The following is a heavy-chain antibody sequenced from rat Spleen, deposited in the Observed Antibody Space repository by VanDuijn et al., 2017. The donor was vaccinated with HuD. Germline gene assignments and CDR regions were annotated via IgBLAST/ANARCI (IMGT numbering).Heavy chain of an antibody. CDR1: GFTFSDYY. J-gene: IGHJ3*01. V-gene: IGHV5-22*01. D-gene: IGHD1-2*01. Sequence: EVQLVESGGGLVQPGRSLKISCTASGFTFSDYYMAWVRQAPKKGLEWVASISCEDNSTYYRDSVKGRFTISRDNAKNTLYLQMDSLRSEDTATYYCARHFSPADYYSSFPGLYWGQGTLVTVSS. CDR3: ARHFSPADYYSSFPGLY. CDR2: ISCEDNST.